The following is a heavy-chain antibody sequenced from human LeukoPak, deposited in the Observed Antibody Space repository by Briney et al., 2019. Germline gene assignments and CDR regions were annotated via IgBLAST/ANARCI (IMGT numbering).Heavy chain of an antibody. CDR2: ISSSSSYI. J-gene: IGHJ4*02. CDR3: ARDGIVGATPIDY. CDR1: GFTFSSYS. D-gene: IGHD1-26*01. Sequence: PGGSLRLSCAASGFTFSSYSMNWVRQAPGKGLEGVSSISSSSSYIYYADSVKGRFTISRDNAKNSLYLQMNSLRAEDAAVYYCARDGIVGATPIDYWGQGTLVTASS. V-gene: IGHV3-21*01.